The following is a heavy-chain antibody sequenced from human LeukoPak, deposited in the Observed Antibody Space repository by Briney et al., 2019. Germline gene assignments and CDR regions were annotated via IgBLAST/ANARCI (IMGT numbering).Heavy chain of an antibody. V-gene: IGHV4-59*01. Sequence: SETLSLTCTVSGGSMSNYYWSCIRQPPGKGLEWIGYIYYSGSTNYNPSLKSRATISVDTSKNQFSLKLSSVTAADTAVYYCARGSRNFDYWGQGTLVTVSS. CDR2: IYYSGST. J-gene: IGHJ4*02. CDR3: ARGSRNFDY. CDR1: GGSMSNYY.